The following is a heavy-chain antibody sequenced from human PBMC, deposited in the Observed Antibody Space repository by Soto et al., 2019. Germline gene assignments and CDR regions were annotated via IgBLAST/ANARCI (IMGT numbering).Heavy chain of an antibody. D-gene: IGHD2-21*02. V-gene: IGHV1-69*06. CDR2: IIPIFGTA. CDR3: AREFPRENAVTAILRWFDP. CDR1: GGTFSSYA. Sequence: GASVKVSCKASGGTFSSYAISWVRQAPGQGLEWMGGIIPIFGTANYAQKFQGRVTITADKSTSTAYMELSSLRSEDTAVYYCAREFPRENAVTAILRWFDPWGQGTLVTVPS. J-gene: IGHJ5*02.